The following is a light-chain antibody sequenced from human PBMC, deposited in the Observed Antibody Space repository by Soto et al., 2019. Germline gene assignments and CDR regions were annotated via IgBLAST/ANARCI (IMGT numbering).Light chain of an antibody. CDR3: VLYMGRGVV. V-gene: IGLV8-61*01. Sequence: QAVVTQEPSFSVSPGGTVTLTCGLNSGSVSGTNFPSWCQQPPGQAPRTLIYSTNTRSSGLPDRFSGSILGNKAALTITGAQADDESDYYCVLYMGRGVVFGGGTKLTVL. CDR2: STN. CDR1: SGSVSGTNF. J-gene: IGLJ2*01.